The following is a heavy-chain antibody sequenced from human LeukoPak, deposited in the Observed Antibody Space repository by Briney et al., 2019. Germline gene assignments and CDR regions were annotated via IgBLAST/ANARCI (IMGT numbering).Heavy chain of an antibody. CDR3: ARVKWLRSGGLFDY. V-gene: IGHV4-61*02. CDR2: IYTSGST. Sequence: SETLSLTCTVSGGSISSGSYYWSWIRQPAGKGLEWIGRIYTSGSTNYNPSLKSRVTMSVDTSKNQFSLKLSSVTAADTAVYYCARVKWLRSGGLFDYWGQGTLVTVSS. D-gene: IGHD5-12*01. CDR1: GGSISSGSYY. J-gene: IGHJ4*02.